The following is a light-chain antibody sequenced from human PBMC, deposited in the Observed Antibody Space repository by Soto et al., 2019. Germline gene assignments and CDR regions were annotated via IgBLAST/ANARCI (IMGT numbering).Light chain of an antibody. Sequence: AIQMTQSPSSLSASVGDRVTITCRASQGIRNDLGWYQQKPGKAPKLLIYDASSLQSGAPSRFSGSGSGTDFTLTISSLQPEDFATYYCLQDYNYPRTFGQGTKLEIK. CDR3: LQDYNYPRT. CDR2: DAS. CDR1: QGIRND. V-gene: IGKV1-6*01. J-gene: IGKJ2*02.